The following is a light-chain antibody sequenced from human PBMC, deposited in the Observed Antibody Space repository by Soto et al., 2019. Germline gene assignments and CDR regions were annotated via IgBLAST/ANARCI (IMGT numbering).Light chain of an antibody. CDR3: SSYTSSSNVV. Sequence: QSALTQPASVSGSPGQSITISRTGTSSDVGGYNDVSRYQQHPDKAPKLMIYDVTNRPSGVSNRFSGSKSGNTASLTISGLQAEDEADYYCSSYTSSSNVVFGGGTKLTVL. J-gene: IGLJ2*01. CDR1: SSDVGGYND. CDR2: DVT. V-gene: IGLV2-14*01.